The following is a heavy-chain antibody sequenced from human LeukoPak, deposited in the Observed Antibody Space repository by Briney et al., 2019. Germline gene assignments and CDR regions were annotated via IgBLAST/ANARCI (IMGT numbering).Heavy chain of an antibody. CDR2: IYTSGST. D-gene: IGHD3-22*01. CDR3: ARGEDYYDPYMDV. J-gene: IGHJ6*03. CDR1: GGSISSGSYY. V-gene: IGHV4-61*02. Sequence: SETLSLTCTVSGGSISSGSYYWSWIRQPAGKGLEWIGRIYTSGSTNYNPSLKSRVTISVDTSKNQFSLKLSSVTAADTAVYYCARGEDYYDPYMDVWGKGTTVTVSS.